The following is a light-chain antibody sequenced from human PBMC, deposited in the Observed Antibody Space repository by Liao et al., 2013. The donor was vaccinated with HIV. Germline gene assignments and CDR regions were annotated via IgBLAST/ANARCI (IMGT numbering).Light chain of an antibody. V-gene: IGLV3-25*03. CDR2: EDF. CDR1: ALPTQY. J-gene: IGLJ3*02. Sequence: SYELTQPPSVSMSPGQTATITCTGDALPTQYVHWYRQKPGQAPVLLIYEDFERPSGIPDRFSGSTSGTTVTLTISGVQAEDEADYYCQSADSSATYRMFGGGTKLTVL. CDR3: QSADSSATYRM.